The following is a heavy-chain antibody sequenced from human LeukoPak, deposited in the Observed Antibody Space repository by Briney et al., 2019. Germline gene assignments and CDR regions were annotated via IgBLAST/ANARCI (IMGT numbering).Heavy chain of an antibody. V-gene: IGHV3-30*04. D-gene: IGHD2-15*01. CDR3: ARTVVVAATWDDAFDI. Sequence: GRSLRLTCAASGFTFSSYAMHWVRQAPGKGLEWVAVISYDGSNKYYADSVKGRFTISRDNSKNTLYLQMNSLRAEDTAVYYCARTVVVAATWDDAFDIWGQGTMVTVSS. J-gene: IGHJ3*02. CDR2: ISYDGSNK. CDR1: GFTFSSYA.